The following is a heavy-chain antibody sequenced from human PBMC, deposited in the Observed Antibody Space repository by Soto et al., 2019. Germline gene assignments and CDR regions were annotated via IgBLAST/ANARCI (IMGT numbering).Heavy chain of an antibody. CDR3: AKGGSGWSCDY. Sequence: LRLSCAASGFTFSNYGIHWVRQAPGRGLEWVAFISYDGGKEYYTDSVKGRFTISRDNSKNTLYLQMNSLRADDAAVYYCAKGGSGWSCDYWGQGTLVTVYS. CDR2: ISYDGGKE. D-gene: IGHD6-19*01. V-gene: IGHV3-30*18. CDR1: GFTFSNYG. J-gene: IGHJ4*02.